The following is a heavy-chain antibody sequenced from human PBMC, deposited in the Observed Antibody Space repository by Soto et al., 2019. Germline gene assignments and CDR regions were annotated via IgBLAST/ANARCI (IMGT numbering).Heavy chain of an antibody. CDR3: ARDRDSNLCY. Sequence: EVQLVESGGGLVKPGGSLRLSCAASGFTFINYNMNWVRQAPGKGLEWVSSISSTGRYIYYGDSVRGRFTISRDNAKNSLYLNMRNLRVEDTAVYYCARDRDSNLCYWGQGVLVTVSS. CDR2: ISSTGRYI. CDR1: GFTFINYN. J-gene: IGHJ4*02. V-gene: IGHV3-21*01. D-gene: IGHD2-2*01.